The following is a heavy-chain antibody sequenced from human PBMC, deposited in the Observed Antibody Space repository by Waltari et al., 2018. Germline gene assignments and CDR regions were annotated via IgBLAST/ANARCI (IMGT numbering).Heavy chain of an antibody. V-gene: IGHV7-4-1*02. CDR2: INRNTGKP. D-gene: IGHD5-12*01. CDR3: ARDVSSVAQFYFDY. Sequence: QVQLVQSGSELKEPGASVKVSCKASGFIFSAYAINWVRQAPGQGLEWMGWINRNTGKPTYAQAFTGRFVFSLDTSATTAYLQISSLKAEDTAVYYCARDVSSVAQFYFDYWGQGTLVTVAS. J-gene: IGHJ4*02. CDR1: GFIFSAYA.